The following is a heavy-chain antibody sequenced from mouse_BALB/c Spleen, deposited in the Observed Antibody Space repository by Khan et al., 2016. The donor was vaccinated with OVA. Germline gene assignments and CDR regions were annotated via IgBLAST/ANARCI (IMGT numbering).Heavy chain of an antibody. D-gene: IGHD2-1*01. CDR2: IYFSGSI. J-gene: IGHJ4*01. CDR1: GYSITSGYA. V-gene: IGHV3-1*02. Sequence: EVQLQESGPDLVKPSQSLSLTCTVTGYSITSGYAWHWIRQFPGNKLEWMAYIYFSGSINYNPSLKSRISVTRDTARNQFFLQLNSVTSEYTATYYCTRDGNYMDYWGQGTSGTVSS. CDR3: TRDGNYMDY.